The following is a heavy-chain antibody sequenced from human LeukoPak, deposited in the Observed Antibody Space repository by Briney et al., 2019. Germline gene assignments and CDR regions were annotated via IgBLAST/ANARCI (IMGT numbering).Heavy chain of an antibody. V-gene: IGHV3-21*01. CDR3: ARPEYSSGYYDDAFDI. CDR1: GTSFSNFV. Sequence: PGGSLRLSCAASGTSFSNFVMTWVRQAPGKGLEWVSSISSSSSYIYYADSVKGRFTISRDNAKNSLYLQMNSLRAEDTAVYYCARPEYSSGYYDDAFDIWGQGTMVTVSS. CDR2: ISSSSSYI. D-gene: IGHD3-22*01. J-gene: IGHJ3*02.